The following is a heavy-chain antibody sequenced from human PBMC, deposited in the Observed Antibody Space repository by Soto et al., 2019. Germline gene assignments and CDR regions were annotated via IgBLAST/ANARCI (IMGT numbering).Heavy chain of an antibody. V-gene: IGHV4-59*08. CDR2: IYYSGST. J-gene: IGHJ6*02. Sequence: QVQLQESGPGLLKPSETLSLTCTVSGDSINSHYWTWIRQPPGKGLEWIGYIYYSGSTNYNPSLQSRVAISVDTSKNQFSLSLSSVTAADTAVYYCARRPPPNYGMDVWGQGTTVTVSS. CDR3: ARRPPPNYGMDV. CDR1: GDSINSHY.